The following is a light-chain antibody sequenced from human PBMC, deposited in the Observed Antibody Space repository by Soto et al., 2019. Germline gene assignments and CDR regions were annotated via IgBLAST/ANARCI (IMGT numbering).Light chain of an antibody. Sequence: DIQMTQSPSTLSASVGDRVTITCRASQSISASLAWYQQNPGKAPKLLIYEASNLKSGVPSRFSGSGSGTAYTLTISSLQPDESASYYSQQYNGFWAVGQGTRVEIK. J-gene: IGKJ1*01. CDR2: EAS. CDR1: QSISAS. CDR3: QQYNGFWA. V-gene: IGKV1-5*03.